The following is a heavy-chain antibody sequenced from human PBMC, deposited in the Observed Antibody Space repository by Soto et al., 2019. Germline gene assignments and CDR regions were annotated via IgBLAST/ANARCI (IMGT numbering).Heavy chain of an antibody. CDR2: LYYSGST. CDR1: GGSISSGGYY. Sequence: QVQLQESGPGLVKPSQTLSLTCTVSGGSISSGGYYWSWIRQHPGKGLEWIGYLYYSGSTHYNPSLNPRVTISVDTSKNQFSLKLSSLTAADTAVYYCANPRRRSEDSFDIWGQGTMVTVSS. CDR3: ANPRRRSEDSFDI. J-gene: IGHJ3*02. V-gene: IGHV4-31*03. D-gene: IGHD3-16*02.